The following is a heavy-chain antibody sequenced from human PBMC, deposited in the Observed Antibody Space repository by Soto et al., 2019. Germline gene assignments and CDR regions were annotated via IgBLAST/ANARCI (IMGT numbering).Heavy chain of an antibody. CDR3: ARSMGGSYFPLSDY. J-gene: IGHJ4*02. Sequence: AASVKVSCKASGYTFTGYYMHWVRQAPGQGLEWMGWINPNSGGTNYAQKFQGWVTMTRDTSISTAYMELSRLRSDDTAVYYCARSMGGSYFPLSDYWGQGTLVTVSS. D-gene: IGHD1-26*01. CDR2: INPNSGGT. V-gene: IGHV1-2*04. CDR1: GYTFTGYY.